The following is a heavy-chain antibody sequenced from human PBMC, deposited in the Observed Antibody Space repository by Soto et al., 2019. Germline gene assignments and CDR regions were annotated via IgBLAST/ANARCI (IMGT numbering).Heavy chain of an antibody. D-gene: IGHD5-12*01. Sequence: GGSLRLSCAASGFTFSSYWMSWVRQAPGKGLEWVANIKQDGSEKYYVDSVKGRFTISRDNAKNSLYLQMNSLRAEDTAVYYCARHLPPNIVTTTQSWGDAFDIWGQGTMVTVSS. V-gene: IGHV3-7*01. J-gene: IGHJ3*02. CDR1: GFTFSSYW. CDR2: IKQDGSEK. CDR3: ARHLPPNIVTTTQSWGDAFDI.